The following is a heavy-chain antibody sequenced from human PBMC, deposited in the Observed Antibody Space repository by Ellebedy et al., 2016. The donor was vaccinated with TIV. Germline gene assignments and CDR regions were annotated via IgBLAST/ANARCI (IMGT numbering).Heavy chain of an antibody. Sequence: SETLSLTCNVSDVSIRSIGHYWGWIRQPPGKGLEWIGSSYNSGSPFYSRSLRSRITISVDTSKSQLSLKLSSVTAADTTVSYCAISVYDILTGEGGLDYWGQGILVTVSS. V-gene: IGHV4-39*07. J-gene: IGHJ4*02. CDR3: AISVYDILTGEGGLDY. CDR2: SYNSGSP. CDR1: DVSIRSIGHY. D-gene: IGHD3-9*01.